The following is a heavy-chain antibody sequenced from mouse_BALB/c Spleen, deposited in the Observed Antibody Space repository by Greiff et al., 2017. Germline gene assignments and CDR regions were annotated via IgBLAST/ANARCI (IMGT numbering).Heavy chain of an antibody. J-gene: IGHJ3*01. CDR3: AKFITTATGAY. V-gene: IGHV5-9-4*01. Sequence: EVQLMEPGGGLVKPGGSLKLSCAASGFTFSSYAMSWVRQSPEKRLEWVAEISSGGSYTYYPDTVTGRFTISRDNAKNTLYLEMSSLRSEDTAMYYCAKFITTATGAYWGQGTLVTVSA. CDR1: GFTFSSYA. D-gene: IGHD1-2*01. CDR2: ISSGGSYT.